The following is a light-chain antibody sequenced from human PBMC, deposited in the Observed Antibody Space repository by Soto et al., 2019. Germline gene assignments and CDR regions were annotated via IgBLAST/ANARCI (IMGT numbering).Light chain of an antibody. V-gene: IGKV3-20*01. CDR2: GAS. J-gene: IGKJ1*01. CDR3: QQYGSSPQT. CDR1: QSVSSSY. Sequence: EIVLTQSPGTLSLSPGERATLSCRASQSVSSSYLAWYQQKPGQAPRLLIYGASSRATGIPDRFSGSGSGTDFTLTISRLEPEDCAVYYCQQYGSSPQTFRQGTKVEIK.